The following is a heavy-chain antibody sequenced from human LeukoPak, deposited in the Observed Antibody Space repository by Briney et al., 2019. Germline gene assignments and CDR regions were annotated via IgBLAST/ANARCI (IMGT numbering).Heavy chain of an antibody. J-gene: IGHJ6*02. D-gene: IGHD6-19*01. CDR1: GGSISSYY. V-gene: IGHV4-59*01. Sequence: SSETLSLTCTVSGGSISSYYWSWIRQPPGKGLEWIGYIYYSGSTNYNPSLKSRVTISVDTSKNQFSLKLSSVTAADTAVYYCASSIAVAGPYCYYYGMDVWGQGTTVTVSS. CDR2: IYYSGST. CDR3: ASSIAVAGPYCYYYGMDV.